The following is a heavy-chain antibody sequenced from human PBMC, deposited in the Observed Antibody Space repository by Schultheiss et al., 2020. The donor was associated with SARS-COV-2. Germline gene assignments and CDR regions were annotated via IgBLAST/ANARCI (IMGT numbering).Heavy chain of an antibody. CDR2: ISGSGGST. CDR3: ARGGYSGYPRIYYYYYYGMDV. D-gene: IGHD5-12*01. CDR1: GFTFSSYS. J-gene: IGHJ6*02. Sequence: GESLKISCAASGFTFSSYSMNWVRQAPGKGLEWVSAISGSGGSTYYADSVKGRFTISRDNSKNTLYLQMNSLRAEDTAVYYCARGGYSGYPRIYYYYYYGMDVWGQGTTVTVSS. V-gene: IGHV3-23*01.